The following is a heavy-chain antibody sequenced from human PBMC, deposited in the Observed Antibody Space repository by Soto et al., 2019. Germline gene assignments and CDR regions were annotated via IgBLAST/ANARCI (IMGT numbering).Heavy chain of an antibody. CDR1: GGSISSGGYS. Sequence: PSETLSLTCAVSGGSISSGGYSWSWIRQPPGKGLEWIGSMYYSGSTNYNPSLMSRVTISVDTSKNEFSLRLSSVTAADTAVYYCARLNGYCICSNCNGYSGMYVWGQGTTVTVSS. CDR2: MYYSGST. D-gene: IGHD2-2*03. J-gene: IGHJ6*02. V-gene: IGHV4-30-2*03. CDR3: ARLNGYCICSNCNGYSGMYV.